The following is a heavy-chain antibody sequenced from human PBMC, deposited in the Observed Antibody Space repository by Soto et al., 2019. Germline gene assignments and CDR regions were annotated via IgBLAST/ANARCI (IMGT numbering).Heavy chain of an antibody. Sequence: EVLLVESGGGLVQPGGSLRLSCAASGFALSSYWMTWVRQAPGKGLEWVASIDNYGSEIHYVGSVKGRFTISRDNAKNSVYLQMNSLRAEDSAMYYCATYSGYALPMDVWGKGTTVTVSS. D-gene: IGHD5-12*01. J-gene: IGHJ6*03. CDR1: GFALSSYW. V-gene: IGHV3-7*01. CDR3: ATYSGYALPMDV. CDR2: IDNYGSEI.